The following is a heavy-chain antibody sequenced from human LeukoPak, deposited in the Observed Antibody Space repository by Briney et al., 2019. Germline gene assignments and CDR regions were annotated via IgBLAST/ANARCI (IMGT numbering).Heavy chain of an antibody. Sequence: SGVSLRLSCAASGFTFSSHSLMWVRQAPGKGLEGVSTISGSGSSTYYADSVKGRFTISRDNSKNTLYLQMNSLRAEDTAVYHCAKGRYYYDNSDAFEIWGQGTMVTVSS. D-gene: IGHD3-22*01. CDR3: AKGRYYYDNSDAFEI. J-gene: IGHJ3*02. CDR1: GFTFSSHS. CDR2: ISGSGSST. V-gene: IGHV3-23*01.